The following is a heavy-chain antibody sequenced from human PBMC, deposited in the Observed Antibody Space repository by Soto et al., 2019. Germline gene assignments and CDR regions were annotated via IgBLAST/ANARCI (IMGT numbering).Heavy chain of an antibody. V-gene: IGHV1-2*02. CDR1: GNTFTGYY. CDR2: INPNNDGT. CDR3: ARDLGGRRAS. J-gene: IGHJ4*02. Sequence: QVQLVQSGAEVKKPGASVKVSCKASGNTFTGYYIHWVRQAPGQGLEWMGWINPNNDGTTYGEKFQGRVTTTRDTSTSTAYMELSRLRSDDTAVYYCARDLGGRRASWGQGTLVTVSS. D-gene: IGHD2-15*01.